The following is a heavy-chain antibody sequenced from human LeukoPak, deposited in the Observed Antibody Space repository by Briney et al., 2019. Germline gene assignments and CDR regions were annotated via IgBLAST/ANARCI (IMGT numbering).Heavy chain of an antibody. J-gene: IGHJ1*01. V-gene: IGHV3-43*01. CDR2: ITWNGGFT. Sequence: GGSLRLSCAASGFTFDHYAMHWVCQAPGKGLEWVSLITWNGGFTYYADSVKGRFTISRDNSKNSLYLQMNSLRSEDTALYYCATDVHHYSDSGAYYSPGLQHWGQGTLVTVSS. CDR1: GFTFDHYA. D-gene: IGHD3-22*01. CDR3: ATDVHHYSDSGAYYSPGLQH.